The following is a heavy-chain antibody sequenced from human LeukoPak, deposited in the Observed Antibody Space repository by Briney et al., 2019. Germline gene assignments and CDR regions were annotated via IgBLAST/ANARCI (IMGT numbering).Heavy chain of an antibody. CDR3: ARGHNTATSGTRAFDI. J-gene: IGHJ3*02. D-gene: IGHD5-18*01. V-gene: IGHV3-53*01. CDR2: IYSGGGI. CDR1: EFIVSSNY. Sequence: GGSLRPSCAASEFIVSSNYMNWVRQAPGKGLEWVSVIYSGGGIYYADSVKGRFTISRDISKNMLYLQMNSLRADDTAVYYCARGHNTATSGTRAFDIWGQGTMVTVSS.